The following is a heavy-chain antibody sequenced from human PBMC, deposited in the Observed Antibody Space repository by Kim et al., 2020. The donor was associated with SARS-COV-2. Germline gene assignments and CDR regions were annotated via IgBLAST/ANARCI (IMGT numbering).Heavy chain of an antibody. V-gene: IGHV7-4-1*02. Sequence: ASVKVSCKASGYTFTSYAMNWVRQAPGQGLEWMGWINTNTGNPTYAQGFTGRFVFSLDTSVSTAYLQISSLKAEDTAVYYCARDRYGSGWNWFDPWGQGTLVTVSS. J-gene: IGHJ5*02. CDR2: INTNTGNP. CDR1: GYTFTSYA. D-gene: IGHD3-10*01. CDR3: ARDRYGSGWNWFDP.